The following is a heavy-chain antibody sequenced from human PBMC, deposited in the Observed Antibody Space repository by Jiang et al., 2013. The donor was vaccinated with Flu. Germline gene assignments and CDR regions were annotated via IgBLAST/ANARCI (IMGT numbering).Heavy chain of an antibody. D-gene: IGHD1-26*01. CDR3: GRSIVGAVDY. V-gene: IGHV4-39*01. J-gene: IGHJ4*02. Sequence: YRPSLESRVTISGDMSKNQFSLKLTSVTAADTAVYYCGRSIVGAVDYWGQGTLVTVS.